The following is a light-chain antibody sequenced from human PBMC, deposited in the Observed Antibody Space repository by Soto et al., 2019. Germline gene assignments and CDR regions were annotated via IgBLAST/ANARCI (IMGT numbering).Light chain of an antibody. CDR2: DAF. V-gene: IGKV3-11*01. J-gene: IGKJ4*01. CDR1: PSVSNS. Sequence: ESVLTQSPATLSLSPGERATLSCRASPSVSNSLAWYQHKPGQAPRLLIYDAFNRATGVPTRFSGSGSGTDFTLTISSLEPEDFAVYYCQPYNNWPLTFGGGTKVESK. CDR3: QPYNNWPLT.